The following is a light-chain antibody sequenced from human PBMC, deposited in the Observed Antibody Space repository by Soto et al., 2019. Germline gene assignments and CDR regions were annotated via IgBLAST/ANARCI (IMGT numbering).Light chain of an antibody. CDR1: QSVSSN. CDR3: QQYNNWPPLT. CDR2: GAS. J-gene: IGKJ4*01. V-gene: IGKV3D-15*01. Sequence: ETVMTQSPATLSVSPGERATLSCRASQSVSSNLAWYQQKPGQPPRLLIYGASTRATGIPARFSGNGSGTEFTLTFSSLQSEDFAVYYCQQYNNWPPLTFGGGTKVEIK.